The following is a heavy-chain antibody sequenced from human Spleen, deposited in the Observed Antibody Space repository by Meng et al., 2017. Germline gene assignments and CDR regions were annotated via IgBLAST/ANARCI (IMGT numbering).Heavy chain of an antibody. CDR3: ARDPASGDYGDYDY. J-gene: IGHJ4*02. CDR1: GFTFSGYE. V-gene: IGHV3-48*03. D-gene: IGHD4-17*01. CDR2: ISISVSTI. Sequence: GGSLRLSGAASGFTFSGYEMNWVRQAPGKGLEWVSYISISVSTIYYADSVKGRFTISRDNAKNSLYLQMNSLSAEDTAVYYCARDPASGDYGDYDYWGQGTLVTVSS.